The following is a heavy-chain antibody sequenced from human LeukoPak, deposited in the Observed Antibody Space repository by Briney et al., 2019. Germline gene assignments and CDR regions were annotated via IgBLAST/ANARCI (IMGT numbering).Heavy chain of an antibody. CDR1: GGSISSSSYY. CDR2: IYYNGST. Sequence: PSETLSLTCTVSGGSISSSSYYWGWIRQPPGKGLEWIGSIYYNGSTYYNPSLKSRVTISVDTSKNQFSLKLSSVTAADTAVYYCTRRNTNYYDSSGYYSRGHAFDIWGQGTMVTVSS. J-gene: IGHJ3*02. CDR3: TRRNTNYYDSSGYYSRGHAFDI. D-gene: IGHD3-22*01. V-gene: IGHV4-39*01.